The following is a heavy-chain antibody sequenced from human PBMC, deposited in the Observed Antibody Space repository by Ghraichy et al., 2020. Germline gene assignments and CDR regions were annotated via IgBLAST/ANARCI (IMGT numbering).Heavy chain of an antibody. D-gene: IGHD3-3*01. V-gene: IGHV3-30*02. CDR1: GFTFSSYG. CDR3: AKDNEHFGGYDFWSAEDSYYGMDV. J-gene: IGHJ6*02. Sequence: GGSLRLSCAASGFTFSSYGMHWVRQAPGKGLEWVAFIRYDGSNKYYADSVKGRFTISRDNSKNTLYLQMNSLRAEDTAVYYCAKDNEHFGGYDFWSAEDSYYGMDVWGQGTTVTVSS. CDR2: IRYDGSNK.